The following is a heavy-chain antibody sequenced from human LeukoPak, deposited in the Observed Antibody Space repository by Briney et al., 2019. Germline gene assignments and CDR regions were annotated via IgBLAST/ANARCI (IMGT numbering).Heavy chain of an antibody. CDR1: GFTFSSYE. J-gene: IGHJ4*02. CDR2: ISSSGSTI. D-gene: IGHD6-6*01. Sequence: GGSLRLSCAASGFTFSSYEMNWVRQAPGKGLEWVSYISSSGSTIYYADSVKGRFTISRDNAKNSLYLQMNSLRAEDTAVYYCARAKYSSSSGIMGYWGQGTLVTVSS. V-gene: IGHV3-48*03. CDR3: ARAKYSSSSGIMGY.